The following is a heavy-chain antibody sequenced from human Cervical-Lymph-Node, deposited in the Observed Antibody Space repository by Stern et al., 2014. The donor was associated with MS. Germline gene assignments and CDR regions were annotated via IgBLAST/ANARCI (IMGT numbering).Heavy chain of an antibody. CDR3: WRTPPRRRWNDPNYGMDV. D-gene: IGHD1-1*01. Sequence: QLVQSGAEVKKPGESLRISCMGSGYTFTSYWIAWVRQMPGKGLEWMGIIYPGDSDTRYSPSLPGQVTISADKSINTAYLPGSSLKASDPAVYFWWRTPPRRRWNDPNYGMDVWGQGTTVTVSS. CDR1: GYTFTSYW. V-gene: IGHV5-51*03. CDR2: IYPGDSDT. J-gene: IGHJ6*02.